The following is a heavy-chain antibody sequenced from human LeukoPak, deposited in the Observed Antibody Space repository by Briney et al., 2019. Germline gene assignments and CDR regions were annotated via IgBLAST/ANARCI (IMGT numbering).Heavy chain of an antibody. CDR1: GGSISSSSYY. D-gene: IGHD3-22*01. V-gene: IGHV4-39*02. J-gene: IGHJ4*02. Sequence: SETLSLTCTVSGGSISSSSYYWGWIRQPPGKGLEWIGSIYYSGSTYYNPSLKSRVTISVDTSKNQFSLKLSSVTAADTAVCYCAREDYYDSSGYYLVPGYWGQGTLVTVSS. CDR3: AREDYYDSSGYYLVPGY. CDR2: IYYSGST.